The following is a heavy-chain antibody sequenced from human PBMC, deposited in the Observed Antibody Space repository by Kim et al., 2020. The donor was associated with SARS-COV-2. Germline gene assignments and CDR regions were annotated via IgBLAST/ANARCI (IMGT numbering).Heavy chain of an antibody. Sequence: ASVKVSCKASGYTFTGYYMHWVRQAPGQGLEWMGWINPNSGGTNYAQKFQGRVTMTRDTSISTAYMELSRLRSYDTAVYYCARDSLPTSTFDYYDSSGYSQALWGQGTMVTVSS. V-gene: IGHV1-2*02. CDR2: INPNSGGT. D-gene: IGHD3-22*01. CDR1: GYTFTGYY. J-gene: IGHJ3*01. CDR3: ARDSLPTSTFDYYDSSGYSQAL.